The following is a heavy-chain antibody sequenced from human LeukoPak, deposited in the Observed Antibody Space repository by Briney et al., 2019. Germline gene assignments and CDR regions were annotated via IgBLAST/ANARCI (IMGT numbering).Heavy chain of an antibody. V-gene: IGHV3-30*02. Sequence: GGSLRLSCAASGFTFSRYGMHWVRQAPGKGLEWVAFIRYDGSNEYYADSVKGRFSISRDNSKNTLYPQMNSLRPEDTAVYYCAKLGEGGYSYDYLPYYFDYWGQGTLVTVSS. D-gene: IGHD5-18*01. J-gene: IGHJ4*02. CDR1: GFTFSRYG. CDR3: AKLGEGGYSYDYLPYYFDY. CDR2: IRYDGSNE.